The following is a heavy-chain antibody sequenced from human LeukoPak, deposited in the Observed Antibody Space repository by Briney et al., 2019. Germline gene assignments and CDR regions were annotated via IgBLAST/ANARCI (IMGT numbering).Heavy chain of an antibody. CDR2: ISSSGGST. CDR3: AKGHSTSSGKFDY. V-gene: IGHV3-23*01. D-gene: IGHD6-6*01. CDR1: GFTVSSNY. J-gene: IGHJ4*02. Sequence: GGSLRLSCAASGFTVSSNYMSWVRQAPGKGLEWVSTISSSGGSTNYADSVKGRFTISRDNSKNTLFVQMNSLRAEDTAVYYCAKGHSTSSGKFDYWGQGTLVTVSS.